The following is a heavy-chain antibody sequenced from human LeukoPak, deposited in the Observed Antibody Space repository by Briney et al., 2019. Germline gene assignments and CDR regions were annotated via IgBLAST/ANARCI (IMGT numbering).Heavy chain of an antibody. Sequence: PETLSLTCTVSGGSISSYYSSWVRQPPGQGLEWIGYIYYSVGTNYNPSLKSRVTISVDSSKNQFSLKLSSVTAADTAVYYCARDREANYYYYGMDVWGQGTTVTVSS. CDR1: GGSISSYY. CDR2: IYYSVGT. D-gene: IGHD1-26*01. V-gene: IGHV4-59*01. J-gene: IGHJ6*02. CDR3: ARDREANYYYYGMDV.